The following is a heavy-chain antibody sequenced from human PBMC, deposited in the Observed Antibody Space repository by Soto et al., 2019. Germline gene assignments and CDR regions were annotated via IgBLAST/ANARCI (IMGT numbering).Heavy chain of an antibody. V-gene: IGHV3-11*05. D-gene: IGHD1-26*01. CDR1: GFTFSNAW. Sequence: GGSLRLSCAASGFTFSNAWMSWIRQAPGKGLEWVSYISSSSSYTNYADSVKGRFTISRDNAKNSLYLQMSSLRAEDTAVYYCARELVGADPYYYYGMDVWGQGTTVTVSS. J-gene: IGHJ6*02. CDR3: ARELVGADPYYYYGMDV. CDR2: ISSSSSYT.